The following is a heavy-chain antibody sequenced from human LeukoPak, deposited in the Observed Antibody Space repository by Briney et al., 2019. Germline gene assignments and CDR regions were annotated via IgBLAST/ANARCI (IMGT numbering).Heavy chain of an antibody. D-gene: IGHD3-22*01. Sequence: PGGSLRLSCAASGFTFSSYAMSWVRQAPGKGLEWVSAISGSGGSTYYADSVKGRFTISRDNSKNTLYLQMNSLRAEDTAVYYCATYGDYYDSSKDYWGQGTLVTVSS. CDR1: GFTFSSYA. CDR2: ISGSGGST. V-gene: IGHV3-23*01. CDR3: ATYGDYYDSSKDY. J-gene: IGHJ4*02.